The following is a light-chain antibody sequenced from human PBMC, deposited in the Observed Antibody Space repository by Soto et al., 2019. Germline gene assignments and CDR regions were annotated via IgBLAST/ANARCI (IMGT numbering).Light chain of an antibody. J-gene: IGKJ4*01. V-gene: IGKV1-33*01. CDR2: AAS. CDR1: QDVSNY. CDR3: QQYDNLPFT. Sequence: DIQMTQSPSSLSASVGDRVTITCQASQDVSNYLSWYQQKPGKAPKLLIYAASNLETGVPLRFSRSGSGTHFTFTISSLQPEDIATYYCQQYDNLPFTFGGGSNVEIK.